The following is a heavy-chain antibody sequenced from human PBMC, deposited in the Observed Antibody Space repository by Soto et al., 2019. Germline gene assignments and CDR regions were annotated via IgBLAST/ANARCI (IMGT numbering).Heavy chain of an antibody. CDR2: INHSGNT. J-gene: IGHJ4*02. CDR3: ARYDSGWYIFFDY. V-gene: IGHV4-34*02. CDR1: GGSFSGYY. D-gene: IGHD6-19*01. Sequence: QVQIQQWGAGLLKPSETLSLTCAVYGGSFSGYYWSWIRQPPGKGLEWIGEINHSGNTNYNPSLKSRVTISVDTSNNQLSLKLSSVTAADTAVYYCARYDSGWYIFFDYWGQGTLVTVSS.